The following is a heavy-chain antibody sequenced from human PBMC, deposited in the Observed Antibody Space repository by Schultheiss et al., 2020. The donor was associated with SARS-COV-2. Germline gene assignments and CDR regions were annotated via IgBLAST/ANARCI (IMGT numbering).Heavy chain of an antibody. D-gene: IGHD3-16*02. CDR2: ISHDGSNK. V-gene: IGHV3-30*06. CDR1: GFTFTTYG. Sequence: GGSLRLSRAVSGFTFTTYGMDWVRQAPGKGLEWVAVISHDGSNKYYADSVKGRFTISRDNSKNTLYLQMNSLRAEDTAVYYCTRDMHYRLDYWGQGTLVTVSS. CDR3: TRDMHYRLDY. J-gene: IGHJ4*02.